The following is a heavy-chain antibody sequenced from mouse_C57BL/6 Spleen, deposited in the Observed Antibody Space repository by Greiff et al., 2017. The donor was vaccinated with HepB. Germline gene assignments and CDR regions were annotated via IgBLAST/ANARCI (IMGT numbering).Heavy chain of an antibody. Sequence: VQLQQSGAELARPGASVKLSCKASGYTFTSYGISWVKQRTGQGLEWIGEIYPRSGNTYYNEKFKGKATLTADKSSSTAYMELRSLTSEDSAVYFCASITTVTGNYFDYWGQGTTLTVSS. CDR1: GYTFTSYG. J-gene: IGHJ2*01. D-gene: IGHD1-1*01. V-gene: IGHV1-81*01. CDR3: ASITTVTGNYFDY. CDR2: IYPRSGNT.